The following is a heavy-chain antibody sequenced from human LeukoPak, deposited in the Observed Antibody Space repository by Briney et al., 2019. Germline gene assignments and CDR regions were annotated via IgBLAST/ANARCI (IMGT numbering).Heavy chain of an antibody. Sequence: GGSLRLSCAASGFTFSSYSMNWVRQAPGKGLEWVSSISSSSSYIYYADSVKGRFTISRDNAKNSLYLQMNSLRAEDTAVYYCARDGFPFAATPMDVWGKGTTVTVSS. J-gene: IGHJ6*03. CDR1: GFTFSSYS. CDR3: ARDGFPFAATPMDV. CDR2: ISSSSSYI. V-gene: IGHV3-21*01. D-gene: IGHD2-15*01.